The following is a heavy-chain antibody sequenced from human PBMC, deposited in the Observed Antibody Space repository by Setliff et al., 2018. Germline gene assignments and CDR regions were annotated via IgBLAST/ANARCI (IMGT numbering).Heavy chain of an antibody. D-gene: IGHD5-18*01. CDR1: GYTFTSYY. CDR3: AREGVDTRSSTDYRYYMDV. Sequence: ASVKVSCKASGYTFTSYYIHWVRQAPGQGLEWMGIINPSSGTTSYAQKFQGRVTMTRDTSTSTVYMELSSLRSEDTAVYYCAREGVDTRSSTDYRYYMDVWGKGTTVTVSS. J-gene: IGHJ6*03. V-gene: IGHV1-46*01. CDR2: INPSSGTT.